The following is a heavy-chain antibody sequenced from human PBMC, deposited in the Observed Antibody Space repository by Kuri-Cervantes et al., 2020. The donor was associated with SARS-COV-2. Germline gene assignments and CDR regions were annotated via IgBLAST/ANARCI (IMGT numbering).Heavy chain of an antibody. Sequence: GESLKISCAASGFTVSSNYMSWVRQAPGKGLEWVSVIYSGGSTYYADSVKGRFTISRDNSKNTLYLQMNSLRAEDTAVYYCARVGGQGFPSFFDIWGQGIMVTVSS. J-gene: IGHJ3*02. V-gene: IGHV3-66*01. CDR1: GFTVSSNY. CDR2: IYSGGST. D-gene: IGHD3-16*01. CDR3: ARVGGQGFPSFFDI.